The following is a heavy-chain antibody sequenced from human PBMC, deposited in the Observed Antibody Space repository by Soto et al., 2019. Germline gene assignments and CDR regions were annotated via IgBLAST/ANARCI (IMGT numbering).Heavy chain of an antibody. V-gene: IGHV1-2*02. CDR1: GYTFTGYY. Sequence: ASVKVSCKASGYTFTGYYMHWVRQAPGQGLEWMGWINPNSGGTNYAQKFQGRVTMTRDTSISTAYMELSRLRSEDTAVYYCARDLRGDSSGYYAYYFDYWGQGTLVTVSS. J-gene: IGHJ4*02. CDR2: INPNSGGT. D-gene: IGHD3-22*01. CDR3: ARDLRGDSSGYYAYYFDY.